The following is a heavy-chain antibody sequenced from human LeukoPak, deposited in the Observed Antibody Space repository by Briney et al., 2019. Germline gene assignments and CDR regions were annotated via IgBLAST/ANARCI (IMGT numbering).Heavy chain of an antibody. J-gene: IGHJ4*02. Sequence: SETLSLTCIVSGASISSYYWTWIRQPAGKGLEWIGHIYISGDTNCNPSLKSRVTMSVDKSKNQFSLKLTSVTAADTALYYCARGRGWLDSWGRGTLVTVPS. V-gene: IGHV4-4*07. CDR3: ARGRGWLDS. CDR2: IYISGDT. CDR1: GASISSYY. D-gene: IGHD6-19*01.